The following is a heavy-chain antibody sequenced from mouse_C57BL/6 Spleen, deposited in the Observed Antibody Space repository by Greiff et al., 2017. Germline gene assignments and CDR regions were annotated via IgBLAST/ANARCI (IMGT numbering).Heavy chain of an antibody. D-gene: IGHD3-2*02. J-gene: IGHJ4*01. CDR3: AIDSSGPYAMDY. V-gene: IGHV1-61*01. Sequence: QVQLQQPGAELVRPGSSVKLSCKASGYTFTSYWMDWVKQRPGQGLEWIGNIYPSDSETHYNQKFKDKATLTVDKSSSTAYMQLSILTSEDSAVYYCAIDSSGPYAMDYWGQGTSVTVSS. CDR2: IYPSDSET. CDR1: GYTFTSYW.